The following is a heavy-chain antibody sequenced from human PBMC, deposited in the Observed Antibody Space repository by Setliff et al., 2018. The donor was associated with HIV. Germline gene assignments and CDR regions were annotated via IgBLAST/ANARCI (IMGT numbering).Heavy chain of an antibody. V-gene: IGHV1-46*01. CDR1: GYTFTNYY. CDR3: ARGAYSSIWFSQGLNAFDI. CDR2: INPSGVTT. J-gene: IGHJ3*02. D-gene: IGHD6-13*01. Sequence: ASVKVSCKASGYTFTNYYMHWVRQGPGQGLEWMGMINPSGVTTNYAQKFQGRITMTRDTSTSTVYMELRSLRSEDTAVYYCARGAYSSIWFSQGLNAFDIRGQGTMVTVSS.